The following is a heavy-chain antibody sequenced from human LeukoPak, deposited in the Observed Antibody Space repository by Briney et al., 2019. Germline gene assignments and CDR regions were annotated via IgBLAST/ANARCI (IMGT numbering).Heavy chain of an antibody. V-gene: IGHV3-30*02. D-gene: IGHD3-10*01. CDR1: GFTFSSYG. Sequence: GGSLRLSCAASGFTFSSYGMHWVRQAPGKGLEWVAYIRYDGSNKYYADSVKGRFTISRDNAKNSLYLQMNSLRAEDTAVYYCARVGLFMVRGVIPFDYWGQGTLVTVSS. CDR2: IRYDGSNK. CDR3: ARVGLFMVRGVIPFDY. J-gene: IGHJ4*02.